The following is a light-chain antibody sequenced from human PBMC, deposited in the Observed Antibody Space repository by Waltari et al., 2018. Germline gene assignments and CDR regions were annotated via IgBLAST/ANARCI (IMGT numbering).Light chain of an antibody. CDR2: KAT. CDR1: QTISSW. J-gene: IGKJ1*01. V-gene: IGKV1-5*03. CDR3: QQYNSYPWT. Sequence: DIQMTQSPSTLSASVGDTFPITCRASQTISSWLAWYQQKPGRAPKLLIYKATTLEGGVPSRFSGSGSGTEFTLTISSLQPDDFATYYCQQYNSYPWTFGQGTKVEVK.